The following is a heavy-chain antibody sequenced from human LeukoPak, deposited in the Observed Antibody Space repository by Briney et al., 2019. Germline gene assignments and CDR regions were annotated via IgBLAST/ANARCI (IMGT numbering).Heavy chain of an antibody. V-gene: IGHV7-4-1*02. CDR3: ARAPVDWDFWSGYYQIFPRYYFDY. CDR2: INTNTGNP. J-gene: IGHJ4*02. D-gene: IGHD3-3*01. Sequence: ASVKVSCKASGYTFTSYAMNWVRQAPGQGLEWMGWINTNTGNPTYAQGFTGRFVFSLDTSVSTAYLQISSLKAEDTAVYYCARAPVDWDFWSGYYQIFPRYYFDYWGQGTLVTVSS. CDR1: GYTFTSYA.